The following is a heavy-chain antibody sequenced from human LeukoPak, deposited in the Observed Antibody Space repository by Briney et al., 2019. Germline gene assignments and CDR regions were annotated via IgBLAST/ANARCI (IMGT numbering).Heavy chain of an antibody. CDR3: AREGLLWFGELSGFDY. D-gene: IGHD3-10*01. CDR1: GFTVSSNY. V-gene: IGHV3-53*01. Sequence: GGSLRLSCAASGFTVSSNYMSWVRQAPGKGLEWVSVIYSGGSTYYADSVKGRFTISRDNSKNTLYLQMNSLRAEDTAVYYCAREGLLWFGELSGFDYWGQGTLVTVSS. J-gene: IGHJ4*02. CDR2: IYSGGST.